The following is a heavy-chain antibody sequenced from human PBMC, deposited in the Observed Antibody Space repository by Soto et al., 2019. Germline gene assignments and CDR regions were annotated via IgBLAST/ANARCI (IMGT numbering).Heavy chain of an antibody. D-gene: IGHD4-17*01. CDR1: GYTFTSYG. CDR2: ISAYNGNT. V-gene: IGHV1-18*01. Sequence: ASVKVSGKASGYTFTSYGISWVRQAPGQGLEWMGWISAYNGNTNYAQKLQGRVTMTTDTSTSTAYMELRSLRSDDTAVYYCARDLSVTPYDAFDIWGQGTMVTVSS. J-gene: IGHJ3*02. CDR3: ARDLSVTPYDAFDI.